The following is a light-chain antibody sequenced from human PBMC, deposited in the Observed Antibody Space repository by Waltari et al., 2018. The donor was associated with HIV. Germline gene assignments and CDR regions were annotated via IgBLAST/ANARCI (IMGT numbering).Light chain of an antibody. CDR1: SSDVGGYTY. CDR3: SSHTSRATWV. J-gene: IGLJ3*02. CDR2: EVS. V-gene: IGLV2-14*01. Sequence: QSALTQPACVSGSPGQSITISCTGTSSDVGGYTYVPWYQQHSGKAPKLMIYEVSNRPSGVSNRFSGSKSGNTASLTISGLQAEDEADYYCSSHTSRATWVFGGGTKLTVL.